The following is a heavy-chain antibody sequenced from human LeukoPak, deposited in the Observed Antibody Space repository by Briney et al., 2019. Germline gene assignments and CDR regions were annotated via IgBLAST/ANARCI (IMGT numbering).Heavy chain of an antibody. CDR2: IYYSGST. V-gene: IGHV4-39*01. Sequence: SETLSLTCTVSGGSISSSSYYWGWIRQPPGKGLEWIGSIYYSGSTYYNPSLKSRVTISVDTSKNQFSLKLSSVTADTAVYYCARRPLGYYGGPYWYFDLWGRGTLVTVSS. CDR3: ARRPLGYYGGPYWYFDL. CDR1: GGSISSSSYY. D-gene: IGHD3-22*01. J-gene: IGHJ2*01.